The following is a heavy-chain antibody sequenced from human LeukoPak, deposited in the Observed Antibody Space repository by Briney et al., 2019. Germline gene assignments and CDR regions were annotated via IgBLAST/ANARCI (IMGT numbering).Heavy chain of an antibody. CDR3: AKAPLGVINWFDP. CDR2: ISGSGGST. Sequence: PGGSRRLSCASSGFIVSSNYMSWVRQAPGKGLEWVSAISGSGGSTYYADSVKGRFTISRDNSKNTLYLQMNSLRAEDTAVYYCAKAPLGVINWFDPWGQGTLVTVSS. CDR1: GFIVSSNY. J-gene: IGHJ5*02. D-gene: IGHD2-8*01. V-gene: IGHV3-23*01.